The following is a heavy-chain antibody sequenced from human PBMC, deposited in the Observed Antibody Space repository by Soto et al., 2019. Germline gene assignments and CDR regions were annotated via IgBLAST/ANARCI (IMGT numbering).Heavy chain of an antibody. Sequence: QITLKESGPTLVKPTQTLTLTCTFSGFSLSTSGVGVGWIRQPPGKALEWLALIYWDDDKRYSPSLKSRLTITKATSKNQVVLTMTNMDPVDTATYYCAHSKTTYYDILTGPSQNWFDPWGQGTLVTVSS. J-gene: IGHJ5*02. CDR3: AHSKTTYYDILTGPSQNWFDP. CDR2: IYWDDDK. V-gene: IGHV2-5*02. CDR1: GFSLSTSGVG. D-gene: IGHD3-9*01.